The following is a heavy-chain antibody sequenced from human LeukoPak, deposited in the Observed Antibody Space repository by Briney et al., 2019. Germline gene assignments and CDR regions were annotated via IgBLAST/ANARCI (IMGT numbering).Heavy chain of an antibody. D-gene: IGHD5-18*01. J-gene: IGHJ2*01. CDR2: IYYSGST. V-gene: IGHV4-39*07. CDR3: ARARADDRGYSYDWYFDL. CDR1: GGSISSSSYY. Sequence: SETLSLTCTVSGGSISSSSYYWGWIRQPPGKGLEWIGSIYYSGSTYYNPSLKSRVTISVDTSKNQFSLKLSSVTAADTAVYYCARARADDRGYSYDWYFDLRGRGTLVTVSS.